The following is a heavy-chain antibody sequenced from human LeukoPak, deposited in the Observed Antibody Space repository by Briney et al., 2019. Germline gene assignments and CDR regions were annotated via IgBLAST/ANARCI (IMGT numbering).Heavy chain of an antibody. CDR2: ISAYNGNT. J-gene: IGHJ6*03. CDR3: ASSTMVRGVIKEFYYMDV. D-gene: IGHD3-10*01. CDR1: GYSFTSNG. V-gene: IGHV1-18*01. Sequence: ASVNVSCKASGYSFTSNGISWVRQAPGQGLEWMGWISAYNGNTNYAQKLQGRVTMTTDTSTSTAYMELRSLRSDDTAVYYCASSTMVRGVIKEFYYMDVWGKGTTVTVSS.